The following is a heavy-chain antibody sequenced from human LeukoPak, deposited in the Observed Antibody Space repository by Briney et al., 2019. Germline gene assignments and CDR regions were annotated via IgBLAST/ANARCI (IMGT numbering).Heavy chain of an antibody. D-gene: IGHD4-23*01. CDR1: GGTFSSYA. CDR3: ATDYGGNSWRKDYYYYGMDV. V-gene: IGHV1-69*13. J-gene: IGHJ6*02. Sequence: PLASVKVSCKASGGTFSSYAISWVRQAPGQGLEWMGGIIPIFGTASYAQKFQGRVTITADESTSTAYMELSSLRSEDTAVYYCATDYGGNSWRKDYYYYGMDVWGQGTTVTVSS. CDR2: IIPIFGTA.